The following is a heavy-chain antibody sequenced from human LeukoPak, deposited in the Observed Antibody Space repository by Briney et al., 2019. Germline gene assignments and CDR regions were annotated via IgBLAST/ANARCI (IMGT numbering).Heavy chain of an antibody. D-gene: IGHD2-15*01. J-gene: IGHJ5*02. CDR2: ISSIGTTM. CDR1: GVTFSSYS. CDR3: AVEGYCRGVSCYTIWFDP. V-gene: IGHV3-48*02. Sequence: GGSLRLSCAASGVTFSSYSMNWVRQAPGKGLDWVSYISSIGTTMYYADSVKGRFTIFRDNAKNSLYLQMNSLRDEDTAVYYCAVEGYCRGVSCYTIWFDPWGQGTLITVSS.